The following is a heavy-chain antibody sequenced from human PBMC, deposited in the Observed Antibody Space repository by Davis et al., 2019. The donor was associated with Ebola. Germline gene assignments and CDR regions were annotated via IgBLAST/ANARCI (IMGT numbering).Heavy chain of an antibody. D-gene: IGHD6-13*01. V-gene: IGHV1-3*01. CDR3: ARDIPSYSSSSYVPGYYYGMDV. CDR1: GYTFTSYA. J-gene: IGHJ6*02. CDR2: INAGNGNT. Sequence: ASVKVSCKASGYTFTSYAMHWVRQAPGQRLEWMGWINAGNGNTKYSQKFQGRVTITRDTSASTAYMELSSLRSEATAVYYCARDIPSYSSSSYVPGYYYGMDVWGQGTTVTVSS.